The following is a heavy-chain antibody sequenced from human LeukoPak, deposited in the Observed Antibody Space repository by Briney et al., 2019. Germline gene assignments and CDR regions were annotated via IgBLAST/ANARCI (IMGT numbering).Heavy chain of an antibody. V-gene: IGHV7-4-1*02. CDR2: IKTKTGDP. J-gene: IGHJ3*02. CDR1: GYTFTSDS. Sequence: ASVTVSCMASGYTFTSDSMSWGGQAPGEGLEWMGWIKTKTGDPAYAQGLTGRFVLSLDTSVSTPYLQISSLKAEDTAIYYCAVGSSSPDAFDIWGQGTMVTVSS. D-gene: IGHD6-13*01. CDR3: AVGSSSPDAFDI.